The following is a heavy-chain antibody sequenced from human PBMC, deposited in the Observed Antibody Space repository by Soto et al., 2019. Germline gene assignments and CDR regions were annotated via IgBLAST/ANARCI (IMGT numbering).Heavy chain of an antibody. CDR2: IYYSGST. V-gene: IGHV4-39*01. Sequence: SKTLSLTCTVSGGSISSSSYYWGWIRQPPGKGLEWIGSIYYSGSTYYNTSLKSRVTISVDTSKTQFSLKLSSVTAADSAVYYCARRLYYDSSGFEGGGMDVWGQGTTVT. CDR1: GGSISSSSYY. CDR3: ARRLYYDSSGFEGGGMDV. D-gene: IGHD3-22*01. J-gene: IGHJ6*02.